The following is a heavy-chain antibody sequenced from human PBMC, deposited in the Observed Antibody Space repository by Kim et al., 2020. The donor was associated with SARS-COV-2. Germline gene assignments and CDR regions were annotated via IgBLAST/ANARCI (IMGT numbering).Heavy chain of an antibody. J-gene: IGHJ5*02. CDR3: ARGRITIFGVVIPFTTEPDNWFDP. CDR1: GYTFTSYA. CDR2: INTNTGNP. V-gene: IGHV7-4-1*02. Sequence: ASVKVSCKASGYTFTSYAMNWVRQAPGQGLEWMGWINTNTGNPTYAQGFTGRFVFSLDTSVSTAYLQISSLKAEDTAVYYCARGRITIFGVVIPFTTEPDNWFDPWGQGTLVTVSS. D-gene: IGHD3-3*01.